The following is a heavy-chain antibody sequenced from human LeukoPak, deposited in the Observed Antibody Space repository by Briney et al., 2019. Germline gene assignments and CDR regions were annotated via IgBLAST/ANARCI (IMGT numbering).Heavy chain of an antibody. Sequence: GGSLRLSCAASGFTFSSYSMNWVRQAPGKGLEWVSYISSSSSTIYYADSVKGRFTISRDNAKNSLYLQMNSLTADDTAVYYCARERTTIVSGTTIGAYWGQGTLVTVSS. CDR1: GFTFSSYS. V-gene: IGHV3-48*01. CDR3: ARERTTIVSGTTIGAY. D-gene: IGHD2/OR15-2a*01. CDR2: ISSSSSTI. J-gene: IGHJ4*02.